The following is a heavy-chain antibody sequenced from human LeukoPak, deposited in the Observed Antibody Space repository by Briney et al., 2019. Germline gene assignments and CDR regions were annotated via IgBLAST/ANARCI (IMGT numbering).Heavy chain of an antibody. J-gene: IGHJ5*02. D-gene: IGHD6-13*01. CDR3: ARQYGYSSSWYLVYKWFDP. CDR1: VDSVSSNSAA. CDR2: TYYRSKWYN. V-gene: IGHV6-1*01. Sequence: SQSLSVTCAISVDSVSSNSAAWNWIRQSPSRCLECLGSTYYRSKWYNDYAVSVKSRITINADTSKNQFSLQLNSVTPEDTAVYYCARQYGYSSSWYLVYKWFDPWGQGTLVTVSS.